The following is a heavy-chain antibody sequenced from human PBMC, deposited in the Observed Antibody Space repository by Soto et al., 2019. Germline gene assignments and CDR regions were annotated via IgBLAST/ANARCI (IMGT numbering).Heavy chain of an antibody. CDR3: AKDASPIWSGGRCYWAVDAFDI. V-gene: IGHV3-23*01. Sequence: EVQLLESGGGLVQPGGSLRLSCTASGFTFSNYAMSWVRQAPGKGLYWVSSISGSGASTYADSAKGRFTISTDNSKNTVYLQMNSLRAEDTAVYYCAKDASPIWSGGRCYWAVDAFDIWGQGTMVTVSS. D-gene: IGHD2-15*01. CDR2: ISGSGAST. CDR1: GFTFSNYA. J-gene: IGHJ3*02.